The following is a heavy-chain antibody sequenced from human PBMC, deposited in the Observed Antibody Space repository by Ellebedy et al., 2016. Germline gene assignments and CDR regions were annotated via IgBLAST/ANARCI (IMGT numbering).Heavy chain of an antibody. D-gene: IGHD3-10*01. Sequence: SETLSLXXTVSGGSISSSSYYWGWIRQPPGKGLEWIGSIYYSGSTYYNPSLKSRVTISVDTSKNQFSLKLSSVTAADTAVYYCARLRITMVRGVAPLAEYFQHWGQGTLGTVAS. V-gene: IGHV4-39*07. CDR3: ARLRITMVRGVAPLAEYFQH. CDR1: GGSISSSSYY. CDR2: IYYSGST. J-gene: IGHJ1*01.